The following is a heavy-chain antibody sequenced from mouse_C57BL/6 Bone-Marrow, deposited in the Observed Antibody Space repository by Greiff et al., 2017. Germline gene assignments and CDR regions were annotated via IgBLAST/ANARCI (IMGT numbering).Heavy chain of an antibody. V-gene: IGHV1-55*01. CDR3: ARSTMVTTGFDY. CDR2: IYPGSGST. J-gene: IGHJ2*01. CDR1: GYTFTSYW. Sequence: QVQLQQPGAELVKPGASVKMSCKASGYTFTSYWITWVKQRPGQGLEWIGDIYPGSGSTNYNEKFKSKATLTVDTSSSTAYMQLSSLTSEDSAVYYCARSTMVTTGFDYWGQGTTRTVSS. D-gene: IGHD2-2*01.